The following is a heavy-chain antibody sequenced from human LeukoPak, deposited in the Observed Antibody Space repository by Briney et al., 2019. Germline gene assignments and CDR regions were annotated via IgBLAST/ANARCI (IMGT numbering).Heavy chain of an antibody. Sequence: GGSLSLSCAVSGFTFRNYAMSWVRQAPGTGPEWVSAISASDGGTYYSDSVKGRFTISRDNSKNTLYLQLNSLRGEDTAVYYCAKGRYTTSWYNFDYWGQGTLVTVSS. D-gene: IGHD6-13*01. V-gene: IGHV3-23*01. J-gene: IGHJ4*02. CDR3: AKGRYTTSWYNFDY. CDR1: GFTFRNYA. CDR2: ISASDGGT.